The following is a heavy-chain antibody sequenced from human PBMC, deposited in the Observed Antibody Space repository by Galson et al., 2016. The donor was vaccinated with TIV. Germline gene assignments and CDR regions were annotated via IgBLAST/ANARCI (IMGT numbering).Heavy chain of an antibody. CDR1: GFTFGHYA. CDR3: TRTAMGSTRNAFDV. Sequence: SLRLSCAASGFTFGHYAVNWFRQAPGKGLEWVGFITSKTYGATTEYAASVKGRFTISRDDSRNIAYLQMNSLKTEDTAVYYCTRTAMGSTRNAFDVWGRGTMVTVSS. V-gene: IGHV3-49*03. J-gene: IGHJ3*01. D-gene: IGHD1-1*01. CDR2: ITSKTYGATT.